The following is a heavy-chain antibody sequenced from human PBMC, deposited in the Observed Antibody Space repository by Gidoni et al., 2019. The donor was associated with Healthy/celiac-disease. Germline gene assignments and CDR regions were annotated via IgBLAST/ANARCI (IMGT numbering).Heavy chain of an antibody. Sequence: QVPLPESGPGLVKPSGPLSLTCAVSVGSIITSHWWSWVRQPPGKGLEWIGEIYHSGSTNYNPSLKSRVTISVDKSKNQFSLKLSSVTAADTAVYYCARVNYDSSGYYGLDFDIWGQGTMVTVSS. J-gene: IGHJ3*02. CDR3: ARVNYDSSGYYGLDFDI. D-gene: IGHD3-22*01. V-gene: IGHV4-4*02. CDR1: VGSIITSHW. CDR2: IYHSGST.